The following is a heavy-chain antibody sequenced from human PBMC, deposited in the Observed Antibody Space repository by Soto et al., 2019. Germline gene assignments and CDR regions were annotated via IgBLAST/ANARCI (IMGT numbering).Heavy chain of an antibody. CDR1: GYTFTGYF. J-gene: IGHJ3*01. CDR3: VTNWGDAFDV. Sequence: QVQLVQSGAEVKKPGDSVKVSCKTSGYTFTGYFFHWVRQAPGQGLEWIGWLNPKNGASSTAQKFQGRVTMTRDTSITAASMGLKHLTAEDTALYYSVTNWGDAFDVWGQGTVVTVS. CDR2: LNPKNGAS. D-gene: IGHD7-27*01. V-gene: IGHV1-2*02.